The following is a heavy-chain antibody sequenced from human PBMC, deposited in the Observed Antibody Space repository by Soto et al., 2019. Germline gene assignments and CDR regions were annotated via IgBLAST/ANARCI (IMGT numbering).Heavy chain of an antibody. CDR3: ARDSGGADYGLTGGFDI. V-gene: IGHV3-30*03. J-gene: IGHJ3*02. CDR2: ISYDGSNK. D-gene: IGHD4-17*01. CDR1: GFTFSSYG. Sequence: GGSLRLSCAASGFTFSSYGMHWVRQAPGKGLEWVAVISYDGSNKYYADSVKGRFTISRDNSKNTLYLQMNSLRAEDTAVYYCARDSGGADYGLTGGFDIWGQGTMVTVSS.